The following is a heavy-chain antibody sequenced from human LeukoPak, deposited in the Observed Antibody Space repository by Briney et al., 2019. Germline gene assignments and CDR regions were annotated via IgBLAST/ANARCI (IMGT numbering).Heavy chain of an antibody. Sequence: GGSLRLSCAASGFTVSSNYMSWVRQAPGKGLEWVSVIYSGGSTYYADSVKGRFTISRDNSKNTLYLQMNSLRAEDTAVYYCARDHGVTTVTTDAFDIWGQGTMVTVSS. V-gene: IGHV3-66*02. J-gene: IGHJ3*02. CDR1: GFTVSSNY. D-gene: IGHD4-17*01. CDR2: IYSGGST. CDR3: ARDHGVTTVTTDAFDI.